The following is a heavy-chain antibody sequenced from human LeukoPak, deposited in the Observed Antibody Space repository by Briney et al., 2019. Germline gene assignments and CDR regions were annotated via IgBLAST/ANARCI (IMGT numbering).Heavy chain of an antibody. CDR2: IWYDGSSK. J-gene: IGHJ4*02. V-gene: IGHV3-33*01. CDR1: GFTFNSYG. CDR3: ARSVNFWSGYPDY. Sequence: GGSLRLSCAASGFTFNSYGMRWVRQAPGKGLEWVSVIWYDGSSKYYAASVKGRFTISRDNSKNTLYLQMNSLRAEDTAVYYCARSVNFWSGYPDYWGQGTLVTVSS. D-gene: IGHD3-3*01.